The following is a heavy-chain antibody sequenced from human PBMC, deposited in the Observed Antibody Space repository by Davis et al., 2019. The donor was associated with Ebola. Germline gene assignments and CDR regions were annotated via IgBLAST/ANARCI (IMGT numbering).Heavy chain of an antibody. CDR2: IYYDGTT. CDR1: GGSISSSSFY. V-gene: IGHV4-39*01. D-gene: IGHD3-22*01. J-gene: IGHJ3*02. CDR3: ARLRDYYDSSGYAFDI. Sequence: SETLSLTCSVSGGSISSSSFYWGWIRQPPGKGLEWIGYIYYDGTTYYNPSFKSRVTIYIDTSKSQFSLRLSSETAADTAIYYCARLRDYYDSSGYAFDIWGQGTMVSVSS.